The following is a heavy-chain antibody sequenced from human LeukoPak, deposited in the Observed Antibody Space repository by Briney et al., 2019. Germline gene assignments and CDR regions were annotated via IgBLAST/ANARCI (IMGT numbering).Heavy chain of an antibody. CDR1: GFTFSSSW. D-gene: IGHD3-16*01. J-gene: IGHJ6*02. CDR3: ARDKGASYGMDV. CDR2: IKEDGSEK. Sequence: GGSLRLSCAASGFTFSSSWMSWVRQAPGKGLEWVANIKEDGSEKYYVDSVKGRFTISRDNAKNSLYLQMNSLRVEDTAVYYCARDKGASYGMDVWGHGTTVTVSS. V-gene: IGHV3-7*01.